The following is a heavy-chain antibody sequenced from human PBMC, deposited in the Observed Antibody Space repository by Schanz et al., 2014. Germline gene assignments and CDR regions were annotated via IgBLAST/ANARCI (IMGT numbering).Heavy chain of an antibody. CDR2: LSGSGGST. D-gene: IGHD2-2*01. CDR1: GFTFSSYG. V-gene: IGHV3-NL1*01. Sequence: QVQLVESGGGVVQFGRSLRLSCVASGFTFSSYGMHWVRQAPGKGLEWVSALSGSGGSTYYADSVKGRFTISRDNSKNTLYLQMNSLRAEDTAVYYCAKDSTHIDIVLVPTAIDYWGQGTLVTVSS. CDR3: AKDSTHIDIVLVPTAIDY. J-gene: IGHJ4*02.